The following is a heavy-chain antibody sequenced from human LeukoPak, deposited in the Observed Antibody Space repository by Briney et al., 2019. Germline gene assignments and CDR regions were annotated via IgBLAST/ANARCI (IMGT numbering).Heavy chain of an antibody. V-gene: IGHV4-61*02. D-gene: IGHD2-2*01. CDR1: GGSISSGSYY. CDR3: ARDSYCSSTSCLFDY. CDR2: IYTSGST. Sequence: PSETLSLTCTVSGGSISSGSYYWSWIRQPAGKGLEWTGRIYTSGSTNYNPSLKSRVTISVDTSKNQFSLKLSSVTAADTAVYYCARDSYCSSTSCLFDYWGQGTLVTVS. J-gene: IGHJ4*02.